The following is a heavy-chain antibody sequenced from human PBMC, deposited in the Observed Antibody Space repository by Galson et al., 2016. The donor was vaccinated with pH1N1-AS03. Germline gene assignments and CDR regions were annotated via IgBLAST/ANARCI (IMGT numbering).Heavy chain of an antibody. CDR3: ATDHYETSDFRGAWDY. V-gene: IGHV1-69*01. D-gene: IGHD3-22*01. J-gene: IGHJ4*02. CDR2: IMPVFGPA. CDR1: GGNFRTHP. Sequence: SCKASGGNFRTHPISWVRQAPGQGLEWMGGIMPVFGPAKYAQKFQGRVTISADESTSTAYMELNNLRPEDTAVYYCATDHYETSDFRGAWDYWAQGTPVTVSS.